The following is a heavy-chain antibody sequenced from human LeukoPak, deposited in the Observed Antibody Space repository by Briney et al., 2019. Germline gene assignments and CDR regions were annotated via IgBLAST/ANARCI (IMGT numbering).Heavy chain of an antibody. CDR2: IFTSGTT. CDR3: ARDLGGYSSGSYYYIMDV. V-gene: IGHV4-4*07. J-gene: IGHJ6*03. CDR1: GGSISSFY. D-gene: IGHD5-18*01. Sequence: SETLSLTCTVSGGSISSFYWSWIRQSAGKGLEWIGRIFTSGTTNYNPSLKSRVTMSVDTSKNQLSLKLSSVTAADTAVYYCARDLGGYSSGSYYYIMDVGGKGTTVTVSS.